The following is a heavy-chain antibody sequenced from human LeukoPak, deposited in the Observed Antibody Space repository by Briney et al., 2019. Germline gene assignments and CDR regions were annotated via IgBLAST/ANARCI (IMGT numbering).Heavy chain of an antibody. Sequence: SETLSLTCTVSGGSISTYYWSWIRQPPGKGLDWIGYIHYSGSTNYNPSLKSRVTISVDTSKNQFFLKLSSVTAADTAVYYCARVGFPTAFDIWGQGTMGTVSS. CDR2: IHYSGST. CDR3: ARVGFPTAFDI. V-gene: IGHV4-59*01. CDR1: GGSISTYY. J-gene: IGHJ3*02.